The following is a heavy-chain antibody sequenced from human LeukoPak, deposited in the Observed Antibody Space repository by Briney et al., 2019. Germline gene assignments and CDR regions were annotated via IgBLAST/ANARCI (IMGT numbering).Heavy chain of an antibody. D-gene: IGHD6-19*01. CDR3: ARDLSTSPSVAGKLYYYGMDV. J-gene: IGHJ6*02. CDR1: GFTFSSYA. V-gene: IGHV3-23*01. CDR2: ISGSGGST. Sequence: PGGSLGLSCAASGFTFSSYAMSWVRQAPGKGLEWVSAISGSGGSTYYADSVKGRFTISRDNSKNTLYLQMNSLRAEDTAVYYCARDLSTSPSVAGKLYYYGMDVWGQGTTVTVSS.